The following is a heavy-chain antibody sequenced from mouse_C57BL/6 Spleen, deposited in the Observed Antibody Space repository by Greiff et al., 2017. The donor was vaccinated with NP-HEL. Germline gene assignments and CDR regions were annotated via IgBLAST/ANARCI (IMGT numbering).Heavy chain of an antibody. CDR2: IDPSDSYT. CDR3: ARRGGNYDGYAMDY. CDR1: GYTFTSYW. V-gene: IGHV1-59*01. J-gene: IGHJ4*01. Sequence: QVQLQQSGAELVRPGTSVKLSCKASGYTFTSYWMHWVKQRPGQGLEWIGVIDPSDSYTNYNQKFKGKATLTVDTSSSTAYMQLSSLTSEDSAVYYCARRGGNYDGYAMDYWGQGTSVTVSS. D-gene: IGHD2-1*01.